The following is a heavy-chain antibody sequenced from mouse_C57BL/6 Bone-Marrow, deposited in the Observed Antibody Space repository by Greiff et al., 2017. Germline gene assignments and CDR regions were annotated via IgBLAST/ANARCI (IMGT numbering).Heavy chain of an antibody. V-gene: IGHV5-17*01. Sequence: DVMLVESGGGLVKPGGSLKLSCAASGFTFSDYGMHWVRQAPEKGLEWVAYISSGSSTIYYADTVKGRFTISRENAKNTLFLQMTSLRSEDTAMYYCARTSVVGDAMDYWGQGTSVTVSS. CDR2: ISSGSSTI. CDR1: GFTFSDYG. J-gene: IGHJ4*01. CDR3: ARTSVVGDAMDY. D-gene: IGHD1-1*01.